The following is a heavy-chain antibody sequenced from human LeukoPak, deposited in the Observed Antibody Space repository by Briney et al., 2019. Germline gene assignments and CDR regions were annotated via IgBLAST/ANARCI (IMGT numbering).Heavy chain of an antibody. CDR2: INPNSGGT. CDR3: ARKAMVANRYDY. V-gene: IGHV1-2*02. D-gene: IGHD5-12*01. J-gene: IGHJ4*02. Sequence: ASVRVSCKASGYTFTGYYMHWVRQAPGQGLEWMGWINPNSGGTNYAQKFQGRVTMTRDTSISTAYMELSRLRSDDTAVYYCARKAMVANRYDYWGQGTLVTVSS. CDR1: GYTFTGYY.